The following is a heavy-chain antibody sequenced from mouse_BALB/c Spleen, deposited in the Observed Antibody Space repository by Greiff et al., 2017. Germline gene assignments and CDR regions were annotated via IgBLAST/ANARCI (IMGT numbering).Heavy chain of an antibody. CDR2: IYPGNVNT. Sequence: VQLQESGPELVKPGASVRISCKASGYTFTSYYIHWVKQRPGQGLEWIGWIYPGNVNTKYNEKFKGKATLTADKSSSTAYLQLSSLTSEDSAVYFCARAYGSGQAWFAYGGQGTLVTVSA. J-gene: IGHJ3*01. CDR1: GYTFTSYY. V-gene: IGHV1S56*01. CDR3: ARAYGSGQAWFAY. D-gene: IGHD1-1*01.